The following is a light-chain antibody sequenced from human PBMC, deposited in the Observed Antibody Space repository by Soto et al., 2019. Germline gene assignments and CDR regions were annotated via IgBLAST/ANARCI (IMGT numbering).Light chain of an antibody. V-gene: IGLV2-8*01. J-gene: IGLJ1*01. CDR1: SSDVGGYNF. CDR2: EVT. Sequence: QSVLTQPPSASGSPVQSVTISCTGTSSDVGGYNFVSWYQQHPGKAPQLIIYEVTKRPSGVPDRFSGSKSGNTASLTVSGLQAEDEADYYCSSYAATNNYVFGSGTKLTVL. CDR3: SSYAATNNYV.